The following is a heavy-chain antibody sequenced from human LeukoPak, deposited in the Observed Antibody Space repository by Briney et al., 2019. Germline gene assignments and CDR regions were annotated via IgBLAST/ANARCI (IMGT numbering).Heavy chain of an antibody. D-gene: IGHD3-3*01. CDR3: ASPLRFLEWLDDAFDI. J-gene: IGHJ3*02. V-gene: IGHV1-69*05. Sequence: TVKVSCKASGGTFSSYAISWVRQAPGQGFEWVGGIIPIFGTANYAQKFQCRITITTDESTSTAYMELSSLRSEDTAVYYCASPLRFLEWLDDAFDIWGQGTMVTVSS. CDR2: IIPIFGTA. CDR1: GGTFSSYA.